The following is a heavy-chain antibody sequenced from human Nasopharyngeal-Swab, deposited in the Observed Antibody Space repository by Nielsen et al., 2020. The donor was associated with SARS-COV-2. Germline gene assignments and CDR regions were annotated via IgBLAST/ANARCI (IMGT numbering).Heavy chain of an antibody. CDR1: GGSFSGYY. CDR3: ARGRGGFGYGDYVDY. V-gene: IGHV3-74*01. J-gene: IGHJ4*02. CDR2: INSDGSST. Sequence: GGSLRLSCAVYGGSFSGYYWSWIRQPPGKGLVWVSRINSDGSSTSYADSVKGRFTISRDNAKNTLYLQMNSLRAEDTAVYYCARGRGGFGYGDYVDYWGQGTLVTVSS. D-gene: IGHD4-17*01.